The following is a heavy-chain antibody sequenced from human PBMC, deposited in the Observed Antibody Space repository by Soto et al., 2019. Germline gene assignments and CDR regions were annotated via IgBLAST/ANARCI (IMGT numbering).Heavy chain of an antibody. D-gene: IGHD2-15*01. Sequence: GGSLRLSCVASGFIFGDYYMNWIRQSPGKGLEWLSYISSSGSDVKSADSLKGRFSISRDNAKNSVYLQMNRLSAEDTAVYYCARLYCSASSCYSVGAFDIRGQGTMVTVSS. CDR2: ISSSGSDV. CDR3: ARLYCSASSCYSVGAFDI. CDR1: GFIFGDYY. J-gene: IGHJ3*02. V-gene: IGHV3-11*06.